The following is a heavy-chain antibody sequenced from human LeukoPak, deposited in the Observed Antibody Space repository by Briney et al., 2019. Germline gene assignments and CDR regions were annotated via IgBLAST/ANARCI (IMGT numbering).Heavy chain of an antibody. D-gene: IGHD1-26*01. Sequence: GGSLRLSCAASGFTFSSFSLNWVRQAPGKGLEWVSSIIITTSHIYYADSVKGRFTISRDNAKNSLYLQMNSLRAEDTAVYYCARVVSGTFDYWGQGTLVTVSS. CDR3: ARVVSGTFDY. CDR2: IIITTSHI. CDR1: GFTFSSFS. V-gene: IGHV3-21*01. J-gene: IGHJ4*02.